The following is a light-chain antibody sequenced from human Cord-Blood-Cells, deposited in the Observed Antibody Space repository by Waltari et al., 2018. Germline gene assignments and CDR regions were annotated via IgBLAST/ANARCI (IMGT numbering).Light chain of an antibody. J-gene: IGLJ1*01. CDR1: SSDVGGYYY. V-gene: IGLV2-11*01. Sequence: QSALTQPRSVSGSPGQPVTISFTGTSSDVGGYYYVSWYQQHPGKATKLMIYDVSKRPSGVPDRFSGSKSGNTASLTISGLQAEDEADYYCSSYTSSTLYVFGTGTKVTVL. CDR3: SSYTSSTLYV. CDR2: DVS.